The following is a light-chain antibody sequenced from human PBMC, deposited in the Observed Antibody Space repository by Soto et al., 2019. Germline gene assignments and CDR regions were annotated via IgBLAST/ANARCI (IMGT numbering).Light chain of an antibody. CDR2: GTS. V-gene: IGKV3-20*01. J-gene: IGKJ1*01. CDR3: QQYAATLRT. CDR1: QSVNSKY. Sequence: DIVMTQFPGTLSLNPGERVTLSCRASQSVNSKYLAWYQQKLGQAPRLLLYGTSNRAAGIPDRFSGSGSGTEFTLTVSRLEPEDSAVYYCQQYAATLRTFGQVAIVDI.